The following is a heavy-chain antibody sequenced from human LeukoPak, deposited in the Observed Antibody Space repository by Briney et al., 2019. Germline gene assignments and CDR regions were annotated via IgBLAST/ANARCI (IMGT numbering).Heavy chain of an antibody. CDR1: GFNFSMYS. V-gene: IGHV3-48*01. J-gene: IGHJ5*02. Sequence: GGSLRLSCAASGFNFSMYSMNWVRQAPGKGLEWVSYITRSSTTIFSADSVKVRFTISRDNAKNSLHLQMNSPRVEDTAIYYCAGGDYNWNGFDPWGQGTLVTVSS. CDR2: ITRSSTTI. D-gene: IGHD1-20*01. CDR3: AGGDYNWNGFDP.